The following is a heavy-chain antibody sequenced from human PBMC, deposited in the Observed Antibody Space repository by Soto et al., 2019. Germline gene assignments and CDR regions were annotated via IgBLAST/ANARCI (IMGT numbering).Heavy chain of an antibody. V-gene: IGHV4-59*01. CDR2: FHNSGST. D-gene: IGHD6-6*01. J-gene: IGHJ4*02. Sequence: QVQLQESGPGLVKPSETLSLTCTVSGASMSNYYWSWIRQPPGKGLEWIGYFHNSGSTHYNPSLKSRVTISVDTSKNQFSLKLSSVTAADAAVYYCAREGGSSLFRHGYYFDYWGQGTLVTVSS. CDR3: AREGGSSLFRHGYYFDY. CDR1: GASMSNYY.